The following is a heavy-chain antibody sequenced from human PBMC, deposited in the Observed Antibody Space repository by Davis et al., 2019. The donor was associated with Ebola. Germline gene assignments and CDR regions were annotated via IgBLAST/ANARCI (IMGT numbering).Heavy chain of an antibody. Sequence: ASVQVSCQSSGYTFTSYYMHWVRQPPGQGLEWMGIINPCGGSTSYAQKFQVRVTMTRDTSTSTVYMELSSLRSEDTAVYDCARGGTAMAPGGMDVWGQGTTVTVSS. CDR3: ARGGTAMAPGGMDV. V-gene: IGHV1-46*03. D-gene: IGHD5-18*01. CDR1: GYTFTSYY. CDR2: INPCGGST. J-gene: IGHJ6*02.